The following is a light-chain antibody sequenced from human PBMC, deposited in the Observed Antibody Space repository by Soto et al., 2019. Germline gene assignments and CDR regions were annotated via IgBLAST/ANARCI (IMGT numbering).Light chain of an antibody. CDR1: QSVLYSSNNKNY. V-gene: IGKV4-1*01. CDR2: WAS. Sequence: DIVMTQSADSLGVSLGERATINCKSSQSVLYSSNNKNYLAWYQQKPGQPPKLLIYWASTRESGVPDRFSGSGSGTDFTLTISSLQGEDVAVYYCQHYYSTPFFGGGTKVEIK. J-gene: IGKJ4*01. CDR3: QHYYSTPF.